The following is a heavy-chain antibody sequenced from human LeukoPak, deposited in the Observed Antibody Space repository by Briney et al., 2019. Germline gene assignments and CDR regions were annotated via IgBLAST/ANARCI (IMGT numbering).Heavy chain of an antibody. J-gene: IGHJ4*02. CDR3: LYGGNSGDWVY. D-gene: IGHD4-23*01. Sequence: SETLSLTCAVSGGSISSSNWWSWVRQPPGKGLEWIGEIYHSGSTNYNPSLKSRVTMSVDKSKNQSSLNLNSVTAADTAVYYCLYGGNSGDWVYWGQGTLVTVSS. CDR1: GGSISSSNW. CDR2: IYHSGST. V-gene: IGHV4-4*02.